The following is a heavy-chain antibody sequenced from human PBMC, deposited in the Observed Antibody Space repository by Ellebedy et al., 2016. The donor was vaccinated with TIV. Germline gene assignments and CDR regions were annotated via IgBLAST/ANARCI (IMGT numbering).Heavy chain of an antibody. CDR2: INHSGST. Sequence: MPSETLSLTCAVHGGSFSTYYWSWVRQPPGKGLEWIGEINHSGSTNYNPSLKSRVSISLGTSKNQFSLKLNSVTAADTAMYYCVGGGIDWGQGTLVTVSS. CDR3: VGGGID. J-gene: IGHJ4*02. V-gene: IGHV4-34*01. D-gene: IGHD1-14*01. CDR1: GGSFSTYY.